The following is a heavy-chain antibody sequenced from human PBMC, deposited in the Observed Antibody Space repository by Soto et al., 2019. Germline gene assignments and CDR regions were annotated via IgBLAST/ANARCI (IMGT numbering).Heavy chain of an antibody. D-gene: IGHD3-3*01. J-gene: IGHJ4*02. V-gene: IGHV3-11*01. CDR2: ISSSGSTI. CDR3: ARDRDHYDFWSGYPDY. Sequence: GGSLRLSCAASGFTFSDYYMSWIRQAPGKGLEWVSYISSSGSTIYYADSVKGRFTISRDNAKNSLYLQMNSLRAEDTAVYYCARDRDHYDFWSGYPDYWGQGTLVTVSS. CDR1: GFTFSDYY.